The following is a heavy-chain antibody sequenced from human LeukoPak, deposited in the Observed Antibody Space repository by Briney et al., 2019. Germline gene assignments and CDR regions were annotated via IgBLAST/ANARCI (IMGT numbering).Heavy chain of an antibody. CDR2: ISSIATSI. CDR1: GFTFSSYE. Sequence: PGGSLRLSCAASGFTFSSYEMTWVRQAPGKGLEWLSYISSIATSIYYADSVKGRFTISRDNAKNSLYLQMDSLRAEDTAVYYCARRRFIQYSAAAFDYWGQGTLVTVSS. J-gene: IGHJ4*02. V-gene: IGHV3-48*03. CDR3: ARRRFIQYSAAAFDY. D-gene: IGHD6-13*01.